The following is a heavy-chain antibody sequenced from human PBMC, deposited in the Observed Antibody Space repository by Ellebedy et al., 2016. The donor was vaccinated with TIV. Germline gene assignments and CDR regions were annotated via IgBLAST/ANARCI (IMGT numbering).Heavy chain of an antibody. CDR3: ARVGYGDYVRLHWFDP. CDR2: IYHSGST. V-gene: IGHV4-4*02. D-gene: IGHD4-17*01. J-gene: IGHJ5*02. Sequence: SETLSLXXAVSGGSISSSNWWSWVRQPPGKGLEWIGEIYHSGSTNYNPSLKSRVTISVDKSKNQFSLKLSSVTAADTAVYYCARVGYGDYVRLHWFDPWGQGTLVTVSS. CDR1: GGSISSSNW.